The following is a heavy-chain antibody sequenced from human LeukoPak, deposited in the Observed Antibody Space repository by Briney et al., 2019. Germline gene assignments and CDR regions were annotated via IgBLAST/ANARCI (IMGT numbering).Heavy chain of an antibody. D-gene: IGHD1-26*01. CDR3: ARGSGGSYYPSYSNLYFDY. Sequence: GGSLRLSCAASGFTFSSYDMHWVRQATGKGLEWVSAIGTAGDTYYPGSVKGRFTISRENAKNSLYLQMNSLRAGDTAVYYCARGSGGSYYPSYSNLYFDYWGQGTLVTVSS. V-gene: IGHV3-13*01. J-gene: IGHJ4*02. CDR1: GFTFSSYD. CDR2: IGTAGDT.